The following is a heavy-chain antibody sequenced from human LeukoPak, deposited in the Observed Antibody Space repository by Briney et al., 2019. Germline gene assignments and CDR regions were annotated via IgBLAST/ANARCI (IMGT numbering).Heavy chain of an antibody. D-gene: IGHD5-24*01. CDR1: GGSISSFY. J-gene: IGHJ5*02. V-gene: IGHV4-4*07. CDR2: IYTSGTT. CDR3: ARESLTWLQSRTSWFDP. Sequence: SETLSLTCSVSGGSISSFYCNWIRQPAGKGLEWIGRIYTSGTTTYNPSLKSRVTISVDSSKNQFSLRLSSVTAADTAVYYCARESLTWLQSRTSWFDPWGQGTLVTVSS.